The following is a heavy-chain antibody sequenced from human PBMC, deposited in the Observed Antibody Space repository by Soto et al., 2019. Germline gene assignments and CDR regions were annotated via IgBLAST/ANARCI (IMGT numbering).Heavy chain of an antibody. CDR2: ISYDGSNK. Sequence: QVQLVESGGGVVQPGRSLRLSCAASGFTFSSYGMYWVRQAPGKGLEWVAVISYDGSNKYYADSVKGRFTISRDNSKNTLYLQMNSLRAEDTAVYYCAKNHDSSGWSPGGYWGQGTLVTVSS. V-gene: IGHV3-30*18. CDR3: AKNHDSSGWSPGGY. CDR1: GFTFSSYG. D-gene: IGHD6-19*01. J-gene: IGHJ4*02.